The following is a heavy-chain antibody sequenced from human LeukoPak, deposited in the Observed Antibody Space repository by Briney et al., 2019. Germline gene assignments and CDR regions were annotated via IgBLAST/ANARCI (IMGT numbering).Heavy chain of an antibody. CDR1: GGSIGSGSYH. J-gene: IGHJ4*02. Sequence: SETLSPTCTVSGGSIGSGSYHWGWIRQPPGKGLEFIGTLSYSGAIYYNPSLKSRVTISVDTSKNQFSLNMNSVTAADIATYYCATTRDLTGGGFDYWGQGTLVTVSS. V-gene: IGHV4-39*01. D-gene: IGHD1-14*01. CDR3: ATTRDLTGGGFDY. CDR2: LSYSGAI.